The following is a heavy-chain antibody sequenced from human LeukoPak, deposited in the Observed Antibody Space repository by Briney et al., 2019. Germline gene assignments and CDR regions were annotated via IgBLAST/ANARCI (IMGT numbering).Heavy chain of an antibody. CDR3: ARHDYGDYVEWGN. CDR1: GYTFTGYY. CDR2: INPNSGGT. J-gene: IGHJ4*02. V-gene: IGHV1-2*02. Sequence: ASVKVSCKASGYTFTGYYMHWVRQAPGQGLEWMGWINPNSGGTNYAQKFQGRVTMTRDTSISTAYMELSRMRSDDTAVYYCARHDYGDYVEWGNWGQGTLVTVSS. D-gene: IGHD4-17*01.